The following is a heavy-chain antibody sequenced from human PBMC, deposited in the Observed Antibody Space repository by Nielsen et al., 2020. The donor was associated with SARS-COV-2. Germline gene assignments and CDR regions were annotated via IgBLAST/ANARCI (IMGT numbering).Heavy chain of an antibody. CDR1: GFIFSDYT. V-gene: IGHV3-30*04. D-gene: IGHD2-21*02. CDR3: AREAVSGDWPSFDF. Sequence: GESLKISCAASGFIFSDYTMHWVRQAPGKGLEWVAGISYDGNGKYYADSVKGRFTISRDNSRNTMYLQMGGLRAEDTAVYYCAREAVSGDWPSFDFWGQGTQVTVSS. J-gene: IGHJ4*02. CDR2: ISYDGNGK.